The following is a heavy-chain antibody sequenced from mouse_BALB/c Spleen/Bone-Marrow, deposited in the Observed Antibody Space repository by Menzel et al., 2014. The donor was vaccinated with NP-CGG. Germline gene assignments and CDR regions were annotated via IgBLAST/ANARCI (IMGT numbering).Heavy chain of an antibody. CDR1: GYAFSAYW. Sequence: VQLVESGAELVRPGSSVKISCKASGYAFSAYWMSWVKQRPGQGLEWIGQIYPGDGDTNYNGKFKGKATPTADKSSSTAYMQLSSLTSEDSAVYFCTRSTATFDYWGQGTTLTVSS. CDR3: TRSTATFDY. D-gene: IGHD1-2*01. V-gene: IGHV1-80*01. CDR2: IYPGDGDT. J-gene: IGHJ2*01.